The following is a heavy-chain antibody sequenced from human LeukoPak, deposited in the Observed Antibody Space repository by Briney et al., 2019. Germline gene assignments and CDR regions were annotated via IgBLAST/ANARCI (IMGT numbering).Heavy chain of an antibody. Sequence: GGSLRLSCAASRFTFSTYTMNWVRQAPGKGLQWVSSISDSGGATFYADSVKGRFTISRDNAKNSLYLQMNSLRAEDTAVYYCARGRGWYQGDYWGQGTLVTVSS. CDR3: ARGRGWYQGDY. J-gene: IGHJ4*02. V-gene: IGHV3-21*01. CDR2: ISDSGGAT. D-gene: IGHD6-19*01. CDR1: RFTFSTYT.